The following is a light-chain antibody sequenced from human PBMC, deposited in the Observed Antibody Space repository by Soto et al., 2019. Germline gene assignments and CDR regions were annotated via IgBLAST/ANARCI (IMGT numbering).Light chain of an antibody. V-gene: IGKV3-20*01. CDR1: QSVSSSS. CDR2: GAS. Sequence: EIVLTQSPGNLSLSPGERATLSCRASQSVSSSSLAWYQQKPGQAPRLLIYGASSRATGIPDRFSGSGSGTDFTITISRLEPEDFAVFYFQQYGSSPYTFGQGTKLEIK. J-gene: IGKJ2*01. CDR3: QQYGSSPYT.